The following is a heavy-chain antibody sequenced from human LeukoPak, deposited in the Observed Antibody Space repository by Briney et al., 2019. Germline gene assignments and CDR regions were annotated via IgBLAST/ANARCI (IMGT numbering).Heavy chain of an antibody. CDR1: GYTLTELS. Sequence: GASVKVSCKVSGYTLTELSMHWVRQAPGKGLEWMGGFDPEDGETIYAQKFQGRVTMTEDTSTDTAYMELSSLRSEDTAMYYCATTSIAVADFDYWGQGTLVTVSS. CDR3: ATTSIAVADFDY. J-gene: IGHJ4*02. D-gene: IGHD6-19*01. CDR2: FDPEDGET. V-gene: IGHV1-24*01.